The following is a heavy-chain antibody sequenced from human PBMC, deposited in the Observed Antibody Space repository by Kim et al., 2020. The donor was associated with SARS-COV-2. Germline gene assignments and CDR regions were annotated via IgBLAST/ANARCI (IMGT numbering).Heavy chain of an antibody. CDR3: AKSSWLRGAFDY. Sequence: GGSLRLSCAASGFTFSSYGIHWVRQAPGKGLEWVALISYDGSDKYYADPVKGRFTISRDVSKNTLSLQMNSLRPEDTAVYYCAKSSWLRGAFDYWGQGTLVTVSS. CDR2: ISYDGSDK. CDR1: GFTFSSYG. V-gene: IGHV3-30*18. D-gene: IGHD5-18*01. J-gene: IGHJ4*02.